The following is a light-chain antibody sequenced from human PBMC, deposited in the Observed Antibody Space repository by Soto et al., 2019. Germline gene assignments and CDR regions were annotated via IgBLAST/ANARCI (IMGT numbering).Light chain of an antibody. CDR3: QQYGSLPWM. J-gene: IGKJ1*01. CDR2: GAS. Sequence: EIVLTQSPDTLSLSPGERATLSCRASQSVSSNYLAWYQQIPGQAPRPLIYGASSRVPGIPDRFSGSGSGTDFTLTISRLEPEDFAVYYCQQYGSLPWMFGQGTKVEIK. CDR1: QSVSSNY. V-gene: IGKV3-20*01.